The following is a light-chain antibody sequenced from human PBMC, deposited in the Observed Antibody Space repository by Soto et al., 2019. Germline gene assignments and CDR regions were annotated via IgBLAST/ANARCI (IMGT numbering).Light chain of an antibody. CDR1: QSVANY. V-gene: IGKV3-11*01. Sequence: EIVLTHSPATLSLSPGEKATLSCRASQSVANYLAWYQQKPGQAPRLLIYDASNRATGIPARFSGSGSGTDFTLTISSLEPEDFAVYYCQQRSNQITFGQGTRLEIK. J-gene: IGKJ5*01. CDR3: QQRSNQIT. CDR2: DAS.